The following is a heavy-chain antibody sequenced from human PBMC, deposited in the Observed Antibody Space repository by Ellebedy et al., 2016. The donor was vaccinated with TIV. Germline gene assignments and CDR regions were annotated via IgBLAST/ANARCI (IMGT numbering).Heavy chain of an antibody. CDR3: AREDWWRFDP. V-gene: IGHV3-72*01. CDR2: SRNRGDGYTT. J-gene: IGHJ5*02. D-gene: IGHD2-15*01. Sequence: GESLKISXAASGFTFTDHYMDWVRQAPGKGLEWVGRSRNRGDGYTTEYAPSVEGRFTISRDESKDSLFLQMNSLKIEDTAVYYCAREDWWRFDPWGQGTLVTVSS. CDR1: GFTFTDHY.